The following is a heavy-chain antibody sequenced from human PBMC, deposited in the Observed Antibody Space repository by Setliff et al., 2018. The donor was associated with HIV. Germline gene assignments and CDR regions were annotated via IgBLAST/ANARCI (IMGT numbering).Heavy chain of an antibody. V-gene: IGHV1-46*01. CDR3: VREWDTDMAHLDY. CDR1: GYTFTSYY. D-gene: IGHD5-18*01. CDR2: INPSGGRT. Sequence: ASVKVSCKASGYTFTSYYMHWVRQAPGQGLEWMGIINPSGGRTSYAQKFQGRVTMTRDTSSSTVYMELSSLRAEDTAVYYCVREWDTDMAHLDYWGQGTMVTVSS. J-gene: IGHJ4*02.